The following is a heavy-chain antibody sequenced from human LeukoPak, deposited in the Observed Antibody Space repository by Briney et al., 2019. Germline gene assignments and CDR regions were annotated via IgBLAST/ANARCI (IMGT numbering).Heavy chain of an antibody. CDR1: GGSISSGPYY. Sequence: SETLSLTCTVSGGSISSGPYYWGWIRQPPGKGLEWIGNIYYGENTYYNPSLKSRVTISIDTSKNQFSLKLSSVTAADTAVYYCARGPRRYYDYVWGSYRQYYFDYWGQGTLVTVSS. CDR3: ARGPRRYYDYVWGSYRQYYFDY. J-gene: IGHJ4*02. CDR2: IYYGENT. V-gene: IGHV4-39*01. D-gene: IGHD3-16*02.